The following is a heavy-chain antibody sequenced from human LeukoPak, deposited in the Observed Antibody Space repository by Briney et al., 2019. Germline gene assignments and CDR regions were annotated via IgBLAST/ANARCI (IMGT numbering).Heavy chain of an antibody. Sequence: GGSLRLSCAASGFTFDDYAMHWVRQAPGKGLEWVSGISWNSGSIGYADSVKGRFTISRDNAKNSLYLQMNSLRAEDTALYYCARVVSSMVRGVITLNYFDYWGQGTLVTVSS. V-gene: IGHV3-9*01. CDR2: ISWNSGSI. D-gene: IGHD3-10*01. CDR1: GFTFDDYA. J-gene: IGHJ4*02. CDR3: ARVVSSMVRGVITLNYFDY.